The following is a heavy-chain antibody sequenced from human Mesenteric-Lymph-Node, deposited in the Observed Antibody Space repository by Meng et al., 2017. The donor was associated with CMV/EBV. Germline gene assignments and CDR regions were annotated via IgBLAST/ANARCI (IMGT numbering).Heavy chain of an antibody. V-gene: IGHV1-69*02. CDR1: GATFSSYT. CDR2: IIPILGIA. Sequence: QVQLVQSGAEVKKPGSSVKVSCKASGATFSSYTISWVRQAPGQGLEWMGRIIPILGIANYAQKFQGRVTITADKSTSTAYMELSSLRSEDTAVYYCAGGIAAAGSRGFDHWGQGTLVTVSS. J-gene: IGHJ5*02. D-gene: IGHD6-13*01. CDR3: AGGIAAAGSRGFDH.